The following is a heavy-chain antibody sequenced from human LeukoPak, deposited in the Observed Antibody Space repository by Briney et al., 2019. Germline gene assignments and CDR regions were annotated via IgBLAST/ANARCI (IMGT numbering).Heavy chain of an antibody. CDR2: IYYSGST. CDR1: GGSISSYY. D-gene: IGHD6-19*01. V-gene: IGHV4-59*01. CDR3: ASRTPSGSVDY. J-gene: IGHJ4*02. Sequence: SETLSLTCTVSGGSISSYYWSWIRQPPGKGLEWIGYIYYSGSTNYNPSLKSRVTISVDTSKNQFSLKLSSVTVADTAVYYCASRTPSGSVDYWGQGTLVTVSS.